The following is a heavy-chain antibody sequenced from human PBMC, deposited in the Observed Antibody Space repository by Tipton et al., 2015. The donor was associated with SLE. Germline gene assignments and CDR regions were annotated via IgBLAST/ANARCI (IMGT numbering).Heavy chain of an antibody. Sequence: TLSLTCNVSGDSISSSSYYWGWIRQPPGKGLEWIGSMFYSGSTYYNPSLKSRGTISGDMWKNQFSLRLTSLTAADTAVYYCARGRDITVIGGVTAYWYFDLWGRGTLVTVSS. D-gene: IGHD3-10*01. CDR1: GDSISSSSYY. J-gene: IGHJ2*01. CDR3: ARGRDITVIGGVTAYWYFDL. CDR2: MFYSGST. V-gene: IGHV4-39*07.